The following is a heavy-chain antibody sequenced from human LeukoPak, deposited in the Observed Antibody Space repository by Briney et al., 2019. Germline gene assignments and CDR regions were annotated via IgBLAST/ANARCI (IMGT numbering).Heavy chain of an antibody. CDR1: VWSFSRYY. CDR2: INHSGST. D-gene: IGHD5-24*01. V-gene: IGHV4-34*01. Sequence: SETLSLTCAVYVWSFSRYYWSWIRQPPGKGLDWIGEINHSGSTNYNPSLKSRVTISVDTSKNQFSLKLSSLTAADTAVYYCATLEMATIGGGFDYWGQGTLVTVSS. J-gene: IGHJ4*02. CDR3: ATLEMATIGGGFDY.